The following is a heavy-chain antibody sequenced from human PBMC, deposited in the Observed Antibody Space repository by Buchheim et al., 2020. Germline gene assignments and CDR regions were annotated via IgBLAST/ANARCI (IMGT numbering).Heavy chain of an antibody. CDR2: IGSGGNT. CDR1: GFTISSYA. J-gene: IGHJ4*02. CDR3: AKGGPSSLYYFDY. Sequence: EVQLLESGGGLVQPGGSLRLSCAASGFTISSYAMRWVRQAPGKGLEWVSTIGSGGNTYYADSVKGRFTISSVNSKNTLSVQMHSLRAEDTAVYYCAKGGPSSLYYFDYWGQGTL. V-gene: IGHV3-23*01. D-gene: IGHD5-12*01.